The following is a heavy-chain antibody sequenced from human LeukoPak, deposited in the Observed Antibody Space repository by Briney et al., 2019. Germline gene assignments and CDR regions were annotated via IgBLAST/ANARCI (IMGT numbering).Heavy chain of an antibody. CDR2: IYYSGST. CDR3: ARGQLVGGESLDY. Sequence: SETLSLTCTVSGGSISSHYWSWMRQPPGKGLEWIGYIYYSGSTNYNPSLKSRVTISVDTSKNQFSLKLSSVTAADTAVYYCARGQLVGGESLDYWGQGTLVTVSS. CDR1: GGSISSHY. D-gene: IGHD6-6*01. V-gene: IGHV4-59*11. J-gene: IGHJ4*02.